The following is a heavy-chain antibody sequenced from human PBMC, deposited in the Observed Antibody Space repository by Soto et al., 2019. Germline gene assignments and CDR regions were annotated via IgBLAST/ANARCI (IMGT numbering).Heavy chain of an antibody. D-gene: IGHD5-18*01. CDR1: GGSFSGYY. CDR3: ARVRKGQLWRAFDY. J-gene: IGHJ4*02. CDR2: INHSGST. Sequence: SETLSLTCAVYGGSFSGYYWSWIRQPPGKGLEWIGEINHSGSTNYNPSLKSRVTISVDTSKNQFSLKLSSVTAADTAVYYCARVRKGQLWRAFDYWGQGTLVTVSS. V-gene: IGHV4-34*01.